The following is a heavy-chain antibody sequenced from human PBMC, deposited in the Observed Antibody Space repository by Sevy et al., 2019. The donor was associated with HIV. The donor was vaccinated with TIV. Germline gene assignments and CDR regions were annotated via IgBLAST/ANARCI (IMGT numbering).Heavy chain of an antibody. J-gene: IGHJ3*02. Sequence: GGSLRLSCAASGFTFSDYWMTWVRQAPGKDLEWVANIKGDESVKNYVDSVKGRFSVSRDNAKNSLYLHMNSLRADDTALYYCARDSSYCSGDKCYDVFDIWGQGTMVTVSS. CDR1: GFTFSDYW. CDR3: ARDSSYCSGDKCYDVFDI. D-gene: IGHD2-21*01. CDR2: IKGDESVK. V-gene: IGHV3-7*01.